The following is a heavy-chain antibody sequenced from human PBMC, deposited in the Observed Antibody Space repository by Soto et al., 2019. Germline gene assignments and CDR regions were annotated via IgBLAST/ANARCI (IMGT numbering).Heavy chain of an antibody. CDR2: INEDGSSA. Sequence: EVQLEESGGGLVQPGGSLRVSCTASEFTFSGYWMHWVRQAPGKGLVWVSRINEDGSSADYADSVRGRFTISRDNAKNKMFLKMNSLRTEDTAIYYCSRGRSGWPGVDYWGPGTLVTVSS. D-gene: IGHD6-19*01. J-gene: IGHJ4*02. V-gene: IGHV3-74*01. CDR3: SRGRSGWPGVDY. CDR1: EFTFSGYW.